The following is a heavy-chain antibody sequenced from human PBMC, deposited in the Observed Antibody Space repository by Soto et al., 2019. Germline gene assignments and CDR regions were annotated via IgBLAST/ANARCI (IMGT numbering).Heavy chain of an antibody. J-gene: IGHJ4*02. CDR3: ARGGFGGNPVDY. CDR2: ICPGDSDT. CDR1: GYRFISSW. D-gene: IGHD2-15*01. Sequence: GESLKISCKGSGYRFISSWIGWVRQMPGKGLEWMGTICPGDSDTRYSPSFQGQVTISADKSISTAYLQWRSLKAADNAMYFCARGGFGGNPVDYWGQGXQVTVSS. V-gene: IGHV5-51*01.